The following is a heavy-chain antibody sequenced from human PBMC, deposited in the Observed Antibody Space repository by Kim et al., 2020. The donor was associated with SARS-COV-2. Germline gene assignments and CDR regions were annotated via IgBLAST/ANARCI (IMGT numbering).Heavy chain of an antibody. CDR1: GFTFSNYE. CDR2: ISDSGTSI. V-gene: IGHV3-48*03. CDR3: ARVARLVGYYEY. J-gene: IGHJ4*02. Sequence: GGSLRLSCIASGFTFSNYEINWVRQAPGKGLEWVSSISDSGTSIYYADSVKGRFTIARDNAKNSAYLEMSSLRAGDRAIYYFARVARLVGYYEYWGQGT. D-gene: IGHD3-3*01.